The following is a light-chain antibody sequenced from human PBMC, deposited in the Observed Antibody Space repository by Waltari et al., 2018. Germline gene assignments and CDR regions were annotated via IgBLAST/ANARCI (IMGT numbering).Light chain of an antibody. Sequence: DLQMTQSPSSLSASVGDRVTITCRASQTISSYLNWYQQKPGKTPNLLIYAASSLQGGVPSRFSGSGSGRDFTLIITSLQPEDFATYYCQQTYSFTRTFGQGTKVEIK. V-gene: IGKV1-39*01. CDR3: QQTYSFTRT. CDR2: AAS. CDR1: QTISSY. J-gene: IGKJ1*01.